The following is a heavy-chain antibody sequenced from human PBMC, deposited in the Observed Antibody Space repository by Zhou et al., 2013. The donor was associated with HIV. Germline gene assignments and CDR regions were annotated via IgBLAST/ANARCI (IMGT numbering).Heavy chain of an antibody. V-gene: IGHV1-18*01. CDR3: ARDQPKPYYYDSRGYYYSGHNWFDP. CDR1: GYTFTSNG. D-gene: IGHD3-22*01. J-gene: IGHJ5*02. Sequence: QVQLVQSGAEVKNPGASVKVSCKASGYTFTSNGFGWVRQAPGQGLEWMGWISGYNGNTKYAQKFQGRVTMTTDTSTSTVYMELSSLRSEDTAVYYCARDQPKPYYYDSRGYYYSGHNWFDPGAREPWSLSP. CDR2: ISGYNGNT.